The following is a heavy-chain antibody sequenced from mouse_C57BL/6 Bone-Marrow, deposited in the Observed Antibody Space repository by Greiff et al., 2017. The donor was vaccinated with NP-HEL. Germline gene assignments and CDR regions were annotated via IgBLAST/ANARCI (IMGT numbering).Heavy chain of an antibody. Sequence: VQLQQSGPELVKPGASVKISCKASGYSFTGYYMNWVKQSPEKSLEWIGEINPSTGGTTYNQKFKAKATLTVDKSSSTAYMQLKSLTSEDSAVYYCARYPFTTVVATWSFDVWGTGTTVTVSS. D-gene: IGHD1-1*01. CDR2: INPSTGGT. CDR3: ARYPFTTVVATWSFDV. V-gene: IGHV1-42*01. CDR1: GYSFTGYY. J-gene: IGHJ1*03.